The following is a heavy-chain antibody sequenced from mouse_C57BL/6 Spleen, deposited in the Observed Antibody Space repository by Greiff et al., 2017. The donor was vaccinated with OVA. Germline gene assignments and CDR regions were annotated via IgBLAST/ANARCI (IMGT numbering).Heavy chain of an antibody. D-gene: IGHD2-4*01. V-gene: IGHV1-72*01. CDR3: ASEITTYFDY. Sequence: QVQLQQSGAELVKPGASVKLSCKASGYTFTSYWMHWVKQRPGRGLEWIGRIVPNSGGTKYNEKFKSKATLTVDQPSSTAYMQLSSLTSEDSAVYYCASEITTYFDYWGKGTTLTVSS. J-gene: IGHJ2*01. CDR1: GYTFTSYW. CDR2: IVPNSGGT.